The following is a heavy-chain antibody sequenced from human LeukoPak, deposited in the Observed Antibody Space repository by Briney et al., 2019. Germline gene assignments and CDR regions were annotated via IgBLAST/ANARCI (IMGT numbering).Heavy chain of an antibody. CDR2: INHSGST. V-gene: IGHV4-34*01. CDR3: ASEGDIGVAY. Sequence: SETLSLSCAVYGGSFGGYYWSWIRQPPGKGLEWIGEINHSGSTNYNSSLKSRVTISVDTSKNQFSLKLSSLTAADTAVYYCASEGDIGVAYWGQGTLVTVSS. D-gene: IGHD2-21*01. CDR1: GGSFGGYY. J-gene: IGHJ4*02.